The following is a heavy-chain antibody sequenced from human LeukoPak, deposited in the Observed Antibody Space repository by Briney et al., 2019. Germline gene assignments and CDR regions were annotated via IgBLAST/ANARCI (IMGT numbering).Heavy chain of an antibody. CDR3: SRAAGYDFILEY. D-gene: IGHD5-12*01. CDR1: RFTFSSYA. J-gene: IGHJ4*02. Sequence: GGSLRLSCAASRFTFSSYAMHWVRQAPGKGLEWVGFIRSEAHDTTPQYGASVQGRFTISKDDSRRIAFLQMSSLKTEDTAVYYCSRAAGYDFILEYWGQGTLVTVSS. CDR2: IRSEAHDTTP. V-gene: IGHV3-49*04.